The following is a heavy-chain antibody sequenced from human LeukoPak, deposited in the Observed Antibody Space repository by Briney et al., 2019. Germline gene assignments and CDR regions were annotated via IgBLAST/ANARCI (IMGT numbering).Heavy chain of an antibody. Sequence: GGSLSLSCAASGFTFSSYAMSWVRQAPGKGLEWVSAISGSGGSTYYAGSVKGRFTISRDNSKNTLYLQMNSLRAEDTAVYYCAKDREYSSGWYPWGQGTLVTVS. D-gene: IGHD6-19*01. V-gene: IGHV3-23*01. CDR2: ISGSGGST. CDR1: GFTFSSYA. CDR3: AKDREYSSGWYP. J-gene: IGHJ5*02.